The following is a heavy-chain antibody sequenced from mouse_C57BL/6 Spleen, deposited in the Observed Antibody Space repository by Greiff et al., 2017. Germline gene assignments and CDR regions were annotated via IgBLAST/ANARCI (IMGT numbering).Heavy chain of an antibody. CDR1: GYAFTNYL. J-gene: IGHJ2*01. Sequence: VQLQQSGAELVRPGTSVKVSCKASGYAFTNYLLEWVKQRPGQGLEWIGVIRPGSGGTTYNAKFKGKATLTADKSSNTAYMQLSSLTSEDSAVYSCARSTTIVDTGDYWGQGTTLTVSS. CDR3: ARSTTIVDTGDY. D-gene: IGHD1-1*01. CDR2: IRPGSGGT. V-gene: IGHV1-54*01.